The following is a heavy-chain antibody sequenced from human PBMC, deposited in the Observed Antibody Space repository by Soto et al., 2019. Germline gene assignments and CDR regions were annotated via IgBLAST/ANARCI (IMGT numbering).Heavy chain of an antibody. CDR3: ARVTSGSFYSDY. Sequence: SETLSLTCTVSGVSIRSYYWSWIRQPAGKGLEWIGQIYTSGSTNYIPSLKSRLTMSVDTSKNQFSLKLSSVTAADTAVYYCARVTSGSFYSDYWGQGILVTVSS. J-gene: IGHJ4*02. D-gene: IGHD1-26*01. CDR1: GVSIRSYY. V-gene: IGHV4-4*07. CDR2: IYTSGST.